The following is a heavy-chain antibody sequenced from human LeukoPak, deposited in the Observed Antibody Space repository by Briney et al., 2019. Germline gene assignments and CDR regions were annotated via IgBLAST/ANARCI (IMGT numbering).Heavy chain of an antibody. D-gene: IGHD3-22*01. CDR2: IKQDGSEK. CDR1: GFTFSSYA. J-gene: IGHJ4*02. V-gene: IGHV3-7*01. CDR3: ARGSPYYYDSSGYSFDY. Sequence: PGGSLRLSCAASGFTFSSYAISWVRQAPGKGLEWVANIKQDGSEKYYVDSVKGRFTISRDNAKNSLYLQMNSLRAEDTAVYYCARGSPYYYDSSGYSFDYWGQGTLVTVSS.